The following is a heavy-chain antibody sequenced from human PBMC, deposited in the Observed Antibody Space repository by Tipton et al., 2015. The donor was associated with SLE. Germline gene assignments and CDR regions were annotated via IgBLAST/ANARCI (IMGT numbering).Heavy chain of an antibody. CDR3: AREGSGSYYDH. J-gene: IGHJ4*02. CDR2: ISSSSSTI. CDR1: GFTFSSYS. Sequence: SLRLSCAASGFTFSSYSMNWVRQAPGKGLEWVSYISSSSSTIYYADSVKGRFTISRDNAKNSLYLQMNSLRAEDTAVYYCAREGSGSYYDHWGQGTLVTVSS. D-gene: IGHD1-26*01. V-gene: IGHV3-48*01.